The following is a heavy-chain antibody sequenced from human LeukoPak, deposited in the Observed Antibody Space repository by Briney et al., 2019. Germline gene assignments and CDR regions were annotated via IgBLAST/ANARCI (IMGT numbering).Heavy chain of an antibody. CDR2: IYSGGNT. V-gene: IGHV3-53*01. CDR3: AREASSGWYSGPYYYYMDV. Sequence: PGGSLRLSCAASGFSVSSNYMSWVRQTPGKGLEGVSLIYSGGNTYYADSVKGRFTISRDHSKNTLYLQMNTLRAEDTAVYYCAREASSGWYSGPYYYYMDVWGKGTTVTVSS. J-gene: IGHJ6*03. D-gene: IGHD6-19*01. CDR1: GFSVSSNY.